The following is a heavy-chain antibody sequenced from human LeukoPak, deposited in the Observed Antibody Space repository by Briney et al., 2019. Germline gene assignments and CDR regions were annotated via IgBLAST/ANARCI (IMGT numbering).Heavy chain of an antibody. Sequence: GGSLRLSCAASGFTFSDYYISWIRQAPGKGLEWVSYISSSGSTIYYADSVKGRFTISRDNAKNSLYLQMNSLRAEDTAVYYCATLPAPSDSSGYSTDYWGQGTLVTVSS. J-gene: IGHJ4*02. V-gene: IGHV3-11*01. CDR2: ISSSGSTI. CDR1: GFTFSDYY. D-gene: IGHD3-22*01. CDR3: ATLPAPSDSSGYSTDY.